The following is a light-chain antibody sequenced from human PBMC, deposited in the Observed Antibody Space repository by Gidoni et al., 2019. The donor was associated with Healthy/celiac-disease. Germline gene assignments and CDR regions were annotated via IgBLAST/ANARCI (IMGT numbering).Light chain of an antibody. CDR3: QQRSNWPPY. J-gene: IGKJ2*01. CDR2: DAS. Sequence: EIVLTQSPATLSLSPGERATLSCRASQSVSSYLAWYQHKPGQAPRLLIYDASNRATCIPARFSGSGSGTDFTLTISSLEPEDFAVYYCQQRSNWPPYFGQGTKLEIK. CDR1: QSVSSY. V-gene: IGKV3-11*01.